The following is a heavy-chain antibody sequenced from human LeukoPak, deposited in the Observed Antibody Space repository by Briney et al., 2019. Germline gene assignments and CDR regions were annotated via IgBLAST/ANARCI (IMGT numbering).Heavy chain of an antibody. CDR1: GYTFTTHD. D-gene: IGHD1-20*01. CDR3: ARGGLITGTDSYYHFDY. J-gene: IGHJ4*02. Sequence: ASVKVSCKASGYTFTTHDISWVRQATGQGLEWLGWMSPNSGDTGYAQKFQGRVTMTSDSSISTAYMELSSLRSEDTAVYYCARGGLITGTDSYYHFDYWGQGTLVTVSS. CDR2: MSPNSGDT. V-gene: IGHV1-8*01.